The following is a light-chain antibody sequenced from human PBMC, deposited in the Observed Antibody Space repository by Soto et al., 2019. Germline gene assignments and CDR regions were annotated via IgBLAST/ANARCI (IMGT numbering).Light chain of an antibody. V-gene: IGLV2-14*01. J-gene: IGLJ1*01. CDR1: NSDVGAYNY. Sequence: QSVLTQPDSVSGSPGQSITISCTGTNSDVGAYNYVSWYQQYPGKAPKLMISEVSNRPSGVSYRFSGSKSGNTASLTISGLQAEDEADYFCSSYSISTAYLFGTGTKVTVL. CDR3: SSYSISTAYL. CDR2: EVS.